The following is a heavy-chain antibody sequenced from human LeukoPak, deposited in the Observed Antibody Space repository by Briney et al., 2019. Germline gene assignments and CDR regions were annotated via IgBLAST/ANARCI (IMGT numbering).Heavy chain of an antibody. D-gene: IGHD3-10*01. Sequence: SETLSLTCTVSGGSISSGNYYWNWIRQHPEKSLEWIGYIFYSGSTYYNPSLKSRVTISVDTSKNQFSLKLSSVTAADTAVYYCARGSTLIREFDYWGQGTLVTVSS. J-gene: IGHJ4*02. CDR1: GGSISSGNYY. CDR2: IFYSGST. V-gene: IGHV4-31*03. CDR3: ARGSTLIREFDY.